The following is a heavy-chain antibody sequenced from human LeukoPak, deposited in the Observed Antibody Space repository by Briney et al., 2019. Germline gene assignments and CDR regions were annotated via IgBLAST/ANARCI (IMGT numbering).Heavy chain of an antibody. V-gene: IGHV4-59*01. CDR3: ARGDYVWGSYSGYFDY. CDR1: GGSISSYY. Sequence: PSETLSLTCTVSGGSISSYYWSWIRQPPGKGLEWIGYIYYSGSTNYNPSLKSRVTISVDTSKNQFSLKLSSVTAADTAVYYCARGDYVWGSYSGYFDYWGQGTLVTVSS. D-gene: IGHD3-16*01. J-gene: IGHJ4*02. CDR2: IYYSGST.